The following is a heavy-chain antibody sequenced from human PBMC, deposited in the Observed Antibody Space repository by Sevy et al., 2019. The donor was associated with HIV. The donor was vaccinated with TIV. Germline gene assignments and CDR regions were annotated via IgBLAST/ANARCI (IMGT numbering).Heavy chain of an antibody. CDR1: GFTFDDYA. Sequence: GGSLRLSCAASGFTFDDYAMHWVRQAPGKGLEWVSGISWNSGSIAYADSVKGRFTISRDNSKNMLSLQINSLRPEDTAVYYCARDGGNSVKWYPLYWGHGTLVTVSS. J-gene: IGHJ4*01. CDR2: ISWNSGSI. D-gene: IGHD2-2*01. CDR3: ARDGGNSVKWYPLY. V-gene: IGHV3-9*01.